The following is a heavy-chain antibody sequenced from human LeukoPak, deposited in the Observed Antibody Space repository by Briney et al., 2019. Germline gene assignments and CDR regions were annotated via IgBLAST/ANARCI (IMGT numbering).Heavy chain of an antibody. D-gene: IGHD1-1*01. J-gene: IGHJ5*02. V-gene: IGHV3-23*01. CDR1: GFTFSSYA. Sequence: GGSLRLSCAASGFTFSSYAMSWVRQAPGKGLEWVSAISGSGGSTYYADSVKGRFTISRDNSKNTLYLQMNSLRAEDTAVYYCAREGTAGTNLNWFDPWGQGTLVTVSS. CDR3: AREGTAGTNLNWFDP. CDR2: ISGSGGST.